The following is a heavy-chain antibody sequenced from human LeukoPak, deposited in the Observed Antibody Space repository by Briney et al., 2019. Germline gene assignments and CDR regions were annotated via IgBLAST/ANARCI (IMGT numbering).Heavy chain of an antibody. J-gene: IGHJ6*02. D-gene: IGHD2-2*01. CDR3: AKEGSRYCSSTSCPIFYGMDV. CDR2: ISYDGSNK. CDR1: GFTFSSYG. Sequence: GGSLRLSCAASGFTFSSYGMHWVRQAPGKRLEWVAVISYDGSNKYYADSVKGRFTISRDNSKNTLYLQMNSLRAEDTAVYYCAKEGSRYCSSTSCPIFYGMDVWGQGTTVTVSS. V-gene: IGHV3-30*18.